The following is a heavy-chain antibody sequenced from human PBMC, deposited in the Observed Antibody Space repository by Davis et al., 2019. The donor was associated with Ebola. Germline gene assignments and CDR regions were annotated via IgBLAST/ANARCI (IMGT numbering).Heavy chain of an antibody. CDR2: ISWNSGSI. V-gene: IGHV3-9*01. CDR3: AKAVRSYGGYYFDY. CDR1: GFPFDEYT. J-gene: IGHJ4*02. D-gene: IGHD1-26*01. Sequence: SLKISCAASGFPFDEYTMHWVRQAPGKGLEWVSGISWNSGSIGYADSVKGRFTISRDNAKNSLYLQMNSLRAEDTALYYCAKAVRSYGGYYFDYGGQGNLVTVSS.